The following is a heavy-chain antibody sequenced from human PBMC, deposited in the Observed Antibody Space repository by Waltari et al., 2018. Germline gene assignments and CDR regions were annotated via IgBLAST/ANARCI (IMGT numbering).Heavy chain of an antibody. CDR1: GFTVTNNY. Sequence: EVQLVESGGGLVQPGGSLRLSCAASGFTVTNNYMSWVRQAPGKGLEWVSVIYSVGSTYYADSVKGRFTISRDNSKNTVYLQMNSLRDEDTAVYYCARSTGTWPSYFDYWGQGTLVTVSS. J-gene: IGHJ4*02. D-gene: IGHD1-1*01. CDR3: ARSTGTWPSYFDY. V-gene: IGHV3-66*02. CDR2: IYSVGST.